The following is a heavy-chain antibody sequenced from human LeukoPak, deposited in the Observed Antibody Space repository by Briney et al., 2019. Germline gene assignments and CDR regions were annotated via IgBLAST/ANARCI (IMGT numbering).Heavy chain of an antibody. J-gene: IGHJ6*02. Sequence: SQTLSLTCAISGDSVSSNSAAWNWVRQSPSRGLEWLGRTYYRSKWYNDYAVSVKSRITINPDTSKNQFSLQLNSVTPEDTAVYYCARDQVAVADYYYYGMDVWGQGTTVTVSS. V-gene: IGHV6-1*01. CDR2: TYYRSKWYN. CDR3: ARDQVAVADYYYYGMDV. D-gene: IGHD6-19*01. CDR1: GDSVSSNSAA.